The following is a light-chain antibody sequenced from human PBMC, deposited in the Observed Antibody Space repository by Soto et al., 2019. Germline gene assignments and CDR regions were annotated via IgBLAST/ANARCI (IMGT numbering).Light chain of an antibody. J-gene: IGKJ1*01. Sequence: DIVMTQSPGTLSLSPGERATLSCRASQSVSSNHLAWYQHKPGQSPRLLIYGASSRATGIPDRFSGSGSGTDFTLTISRLEPEDFAVYFCQQYGSSPRTFGQGTKVDIK. CDR3: QQYGSSPRT. V-gene: IGKV3-20*01. CDR2: GAS. CDR1: QSVSSNH.